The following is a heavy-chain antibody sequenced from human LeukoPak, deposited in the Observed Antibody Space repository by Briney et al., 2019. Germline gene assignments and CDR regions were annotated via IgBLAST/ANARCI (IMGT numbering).Heavy chain of an antibody. J-gene: IGHJ4*02. D-gene: IGHD5-18*01. CDR1: GFTFSGYW. V-gene: IGHV3-74*01. CDR2: INTDGSSA. Sequence: GGSLRLSCAASGFTFSGYWMHWVRQAPGKGLVWVSRINTDGSSAWYADSVKGRFTISRDNAKNTLYLQMNSLGAEDTALYYCAREMDIAMVFDYWGQGTMVTVSS. CDR3: AREMDIAMVFDY.